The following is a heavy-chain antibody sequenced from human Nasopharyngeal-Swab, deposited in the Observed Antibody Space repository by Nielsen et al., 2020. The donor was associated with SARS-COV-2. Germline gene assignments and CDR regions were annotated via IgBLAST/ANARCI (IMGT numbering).Heavy chain of an antibody. V-gene: IGHV1-46*01. D-gene: IGHD3-22*01. J-gene: IGHJ4*02. CDR1: GYTFTSYY. CDR3: ARGGKSDSSGYPQYYFDY. Sequence: ASVKVSCKASGYTFTSYYMHWVRQAPRQGLEWMGIINPSGGSTSYAQKFQGRVTMTRDTSTSTVYMELSSLRSEDTAVYYCARGGKSDSSGYPQYYFDYWGQGTLVTVSS. CDR2: INPSGGST.